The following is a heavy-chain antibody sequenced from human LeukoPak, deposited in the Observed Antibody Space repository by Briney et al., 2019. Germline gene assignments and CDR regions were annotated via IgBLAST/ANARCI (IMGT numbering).Heavy chain of an antibody. D-gene: IGHD3-10*01. CDR3: ARHSSNYYSGSIFDF. CDR1: GGSISSYN. Sequence: PETPSLSRAQPGGSISSYNGSSVRQPPGKGLEWIGYIFYSGSINYNPYLKSRVAISVETSKNNFLLTLSFITGADKTVYYCARHSSNYYSGSIFDFWGQGALVNVFS. V-gene: IGHV4-59*01. J-gene: IGHJ4*02. CDR2: IFYSGSI.